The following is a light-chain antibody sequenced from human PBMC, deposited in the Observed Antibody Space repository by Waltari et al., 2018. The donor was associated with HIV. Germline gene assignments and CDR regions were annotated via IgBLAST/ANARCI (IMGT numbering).Light chain of an antibody. V-gene: IGLV2-14*01. Sequence: QSALTQPASVSGSPGQSITIPCPATRGHIGGFESVSWYLQYPHKAPQLIIYGVTNRPFGVSSRFSGSKSGDTASLTISGLRTEDEAEYYCSSYSITKNLLFGGGTTLTVL. CDR1: RGHIGGFES. CDR2: GVT. J-gene: IGLJ2*01. CDR3: SSYSITKNLL.